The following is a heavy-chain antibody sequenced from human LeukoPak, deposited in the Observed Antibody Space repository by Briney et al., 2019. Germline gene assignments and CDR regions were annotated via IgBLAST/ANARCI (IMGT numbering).Heavy chain of an antibody. CDR2: LYSGGST. CDR1: GFTFSSYA. D-gene: IGHD5/OR15-5a*01. J-gene: IGHJ4*02. Sequence: GGSLRLSCAASGFTFSSYAMHWVRQAPGKGLEWVSVLYSGGSTYYAGSVRGRFTISRDNSKNTLFLQMNSLRAEDTAVYYCARALPFGDYLDFWGQGTLVTVSS. CDR3: ARALPFGDYLDF. V-gene: IGHV3-53*01.